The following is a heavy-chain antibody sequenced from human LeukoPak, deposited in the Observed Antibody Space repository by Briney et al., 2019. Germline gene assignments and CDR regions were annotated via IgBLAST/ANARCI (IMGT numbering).Heavy chain of an antibody. J-gene: IGHJ3*02. CDR3: ARGGRDGKSGAFDI. CDR2: INSDGSST. CDR1: GFTFSSFG. D-gene: IGHD2-21*02. V-gene: IGHV3-74*01. Sequence: GGSLRLSCAASGFTFSSFGMHWVRQAPGKGLVWVSRINSDGSSTNYADSVKGRFTISRDIAKNTLYLQMNSLRAEDTAVYYCARGGRDGKSGAFDIWGQGTMVTVSS.